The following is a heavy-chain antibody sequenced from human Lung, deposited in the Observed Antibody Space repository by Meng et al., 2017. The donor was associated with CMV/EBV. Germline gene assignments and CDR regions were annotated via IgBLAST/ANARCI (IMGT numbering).Heavy chain of an antibody. CDR1: GYTFTSYY. J-gene: IGHJ3*02. D-gene: IGHD6-13*01. Sequence: ASXXVSXKASGYTFTSYYMHWVRQAPGQGLEWMGIINPSGGSTSYAQKFQGRVTMTRDTSTSTVYMELSSLRSEDTAVYYCASRGYSSSWRGALDIWGQGXMVTVSS. CDR2: INPSGGST. V-gene: IGHV1-46*01. CDR3: ASRGYSSSWRGALDI.